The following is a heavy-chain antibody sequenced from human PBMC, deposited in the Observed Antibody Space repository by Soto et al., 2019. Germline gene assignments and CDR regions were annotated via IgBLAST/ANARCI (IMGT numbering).Heavy chain of an antibody. V-gene: IGHV4-34*01. CDR3: ARGRRDIVATIFSIDY. Sequence: SETLSLTCAVYGGSFSGYYWSWIRQPPGEGLEWIGEINHSGSTNYNPSLKSRVTISVDTSKNQFSLKLSSVTAADTAVYYCARGRRDIVATIFSIDYWRQGAMVTVST. D-gene: IGHD5-12*01. CDR1: GGSFSGYY. CDR2: INHSGST. J-gene: IGHJ4*02.